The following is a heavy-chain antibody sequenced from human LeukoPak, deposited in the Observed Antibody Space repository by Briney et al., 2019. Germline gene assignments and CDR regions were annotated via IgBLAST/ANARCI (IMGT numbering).Heavy chain of an antibody. Sequence: ASVKVSCKASGYTFTNYDISWVRQATGQGLEWMGWMSPNSGNTGYAQKFQGRVTITRNTSISTAYMELSSLRSEDTAVYYCAREVYYDSSGYYNWGQGTLVTVSS. CDR3: AREVYYDSSGYYN. J-gene: IGHJ4*02. CDR2: MSPNSGNT. CDR1: GYTFTNYD. V-gene: IGHV1-8*03. D-gene: IGHD3-22*01.